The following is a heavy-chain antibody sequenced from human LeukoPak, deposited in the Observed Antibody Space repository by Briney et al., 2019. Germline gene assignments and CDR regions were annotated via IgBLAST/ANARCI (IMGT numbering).Heavy chain of an antibody. V-gene: IGHV1-69*06. Sequence: SEKVSCKASGDTFDSHALSWVRQAPGQGLEWMGAIIPMYGTSNYAQKFQGRVAIIADKSTSTAYMELNSLTSEDTAVYYCAIAQNNHGYVYFGMDVWGKGTTVTVSS. CDR2: IIPMYGTS. CDR1: GDTFDSHA. D-gene: IGHD5-12*01. J-gene: IGHJ6*04. CDR3: AIAQNNHGYVYFGMDV.